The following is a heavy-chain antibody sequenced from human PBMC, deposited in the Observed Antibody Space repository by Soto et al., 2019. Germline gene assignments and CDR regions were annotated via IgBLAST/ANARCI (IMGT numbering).Heavy chain of an antibody. CDR2: IYYTGST. V-gene: IGHV4-59*11. Sequence: SETLCLSWTVSGGSILNHDGSWVRQPPGKGLEWIGYIYYTGSTNYNPSLKSRLTMSVDTSKNQFSLNLSSVTAADTAIYYCARANWYCEYWGQGILVTVSS. D-gene: IGHD7-27*01. J-gene: IGHJ4*02. CDR1: GGSILNHD. CDR3: ARANWYCEY.